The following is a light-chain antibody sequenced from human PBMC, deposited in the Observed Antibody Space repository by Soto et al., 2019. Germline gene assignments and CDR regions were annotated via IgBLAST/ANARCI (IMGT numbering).Light chain of an antibody. CDR3: QSYDKSLSGFYV. CDR1: SSNIGAGYN. CDR2: GND. J-gene: IGLJ1*01. Sequence: QSVLRQPPSVSGAPGQRVTISCAGSSSNIGAGYNVHWYQHLPGRAPKLLIFGNDNRPSGVPDRFSASKSGSSASLAITGLQAEDEADYYCQSYDKSLSGFYVFGTGTKVTVL. V-gene: IGLV1-40*01.